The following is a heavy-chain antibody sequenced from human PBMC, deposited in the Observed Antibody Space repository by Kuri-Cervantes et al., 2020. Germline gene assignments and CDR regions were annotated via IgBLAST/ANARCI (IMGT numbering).Heavy chain of an antibody. CDR2: INWNGGST. J-gene: IGHJ4*02. Sequence: GGSLRLSCAASGFTFDDYGMSWVRQAPGKGLEWVSGINWNGGSTGYADSVKGRFTISRDNAKNSLYLQMNGLRAEDTALYHCARRYCSGGSCYLFDYWGQGTLVTVSS. CDR3: ARRYCSGGSCYLFDY. CDR1: GFTFDDYG. D-gene: IGHD2-15*01. V-gene: IGHV3-20*01.